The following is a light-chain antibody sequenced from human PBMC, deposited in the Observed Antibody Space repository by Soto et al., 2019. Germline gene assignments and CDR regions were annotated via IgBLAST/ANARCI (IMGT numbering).Light chain of an antibody. CDR2: EVT. CDR3: ASYAGTKLFV. J-gene: IGLJ1*01. V-gene: IGLV2-8*01. CDR1: SSDVGGYNY. Sequence: QAVVTQPPSASGSPGQSLTISCTGTSSDVGGYNYVSWYQQRPGKAPKLVIYEVTKRPSGVPDRFSGSKSGSTASLTVSGLQADDEAEYYCASYAGTKLFVFGSGTKLTVL.